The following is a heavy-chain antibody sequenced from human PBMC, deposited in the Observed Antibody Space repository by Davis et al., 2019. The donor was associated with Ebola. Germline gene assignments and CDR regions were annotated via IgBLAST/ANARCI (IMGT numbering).Heavy chain of an antibody. CDR1: GFTFSDYY. CDR2: INSDGSST. V-gene: IGHV3-74*01. Sequence: GESLKISCAASGFTFSDYYMSWVRQAPGKGLVWVSRINSDGSSTSYADSVKGRFTISRDNAKNTLYLQMNSLRAEDTAVYYCARDAPAAYWGQGTLVTVSS. CDR3: ARDAPAAY. J-gene: IGHJ4*02.